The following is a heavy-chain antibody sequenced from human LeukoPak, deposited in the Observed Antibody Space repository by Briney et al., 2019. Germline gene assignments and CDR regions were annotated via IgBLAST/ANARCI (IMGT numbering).Heavy chain of an antibody. CDR3: AAASGSYPLVNY. V-gene: IGHV4-38-2*02. D-gene: IGHD1-26*01. CDR2: MYHIGST. CDR1: GDSIASGYC. J-gene: IGHJ4*02. Sequence: SETLSLTCTVSGDSIASGYCWDWIRQPPGKGLEWIGGMYHIGSTYYNPSLKSRVTISLDTSKNQFSLKLSSVTAADTAVYYCAAASGSYPLVNYWGQGTLVTVSS.